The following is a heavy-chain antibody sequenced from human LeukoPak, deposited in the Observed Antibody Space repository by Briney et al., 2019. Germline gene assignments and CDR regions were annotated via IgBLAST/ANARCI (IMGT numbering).Heavy chain of an antibody. CDR1: GFTLSSYA. CDR3: AKQSAGSAAWYSLHYDF. Sequence: GGSLRLSCAASGFTLSSYAMTWVRQAPGRGLGWVSSVDGGGGGTYYADSVKGRFTISRDNSKDTLYLQMNGLRAEDTAVYFCAKQSAGSAAWYSLHYDFWGQGTLVTVSS. V-gene: IGHV3-23*01. D-gene: IGHD6-13*01. J-gene: IGHJ4*02. CDR2: VDGGGGGT.